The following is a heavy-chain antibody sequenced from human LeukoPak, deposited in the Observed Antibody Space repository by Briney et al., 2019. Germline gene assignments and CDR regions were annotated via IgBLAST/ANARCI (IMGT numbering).Heavy chain of an antibody. J-gene: IGHJ5*02. CDR2: IYYSGST. D-gene: IGHD2-2*01. Sequence: SSETLSLTCTVSGGSVSSGSYYWSWIRQPPGKGLEWIGYIYYSGSTNYNPSLKSRVTISVDKSKNQFSLKLSSVTAADTAVYYCARGAQRGYCSSTSCYLNWFDPWGQGTLVTVSS. V-gene: IGHV4-61*01. CDR3: ARGAQRGYCSSTSCYLNWFDP. CDR1: GGSVSSGSYY.